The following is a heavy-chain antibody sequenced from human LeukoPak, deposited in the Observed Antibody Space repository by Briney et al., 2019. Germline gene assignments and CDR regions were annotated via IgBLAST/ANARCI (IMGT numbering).Heavy chain of an antibody. CDR2: ISGSGCST. V-gene: IGHV3-23*01. Sequence: PGGSLRLSCAASGFTFSSYAMSWVRQAPGKGLEWVSSISGSGCSTYYADSVKGRFSISRDNSKNTLYLQRNSLRAEDTAVYYCAKDRNSGDDWGGVAYWGQGTLVTVSS. D-gene: IGHD5-12*01. J-gene: IGHJ4*02. CDR1: GFTFSSYA. CDR3: AKDRNSGDDWGGVAY.